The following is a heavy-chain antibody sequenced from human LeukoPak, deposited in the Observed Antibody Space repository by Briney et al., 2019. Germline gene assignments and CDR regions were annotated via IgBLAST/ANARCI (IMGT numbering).Heavy chain of an antibody. Sequence: ASVKVSCKASGYTFTGYYMHWVRQAPGQGLEWLGWINPNSGGTNYAQKFQGRVTMTRDTSISTAYMELSRLRSDDTAVYYCARGDCSSTSCYTHPFDYWDQGTLVTVSS. CDR1: GYTFTGYY. J-gene: IGHJ4*02. CDR2: INPNSGGT. D-gene: IGHD2-2*02. CDR3: ARGDCSSTSCYTHPFDY. V-gene: IGHV1-2*02.